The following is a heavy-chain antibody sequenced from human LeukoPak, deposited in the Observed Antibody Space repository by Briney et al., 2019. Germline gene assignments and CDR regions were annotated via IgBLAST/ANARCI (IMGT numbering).Heavy chain of an antibody. D-gene: IGHD5-12*01. CDR1: GFTFSSYW. CDR3: ARAGNSGYVYHYYGMDV. Sequence: GGSLRLSCAASGFTFSSYWMSWVRQAPGKGLEWVANIKQDGSEKYYVDSVKGRFTISRDNAKNSLYLQMNSLRAEDTAVYYCARAGNSGYVYHYYGMDVWGQGTTVTVSS. CDR2: IKQDGSEK. J-gene: IGHJ6*02. V-gene: IGHV3-7*01.